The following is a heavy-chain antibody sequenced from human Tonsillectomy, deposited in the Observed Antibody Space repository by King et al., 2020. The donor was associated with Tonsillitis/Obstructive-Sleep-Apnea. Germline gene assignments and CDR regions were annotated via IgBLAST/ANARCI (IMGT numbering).Heavy chain of an antibody. J-gene: IGHJ5*02. CDR3: ARVRWVGATENWFDP. CDR1: GYTFTSYG. Sequence: VQLVQSGAEVKKPGASVKVSCKASGYTFTSYGISWVRQAPGQGLEWMGWISAYNGNTNYAQKLQGRVSMTTDTSTSTAYMELRSLRSDDTAVYYWARVRWVGATENWFDPWGQGTLVTVSS. CDR2: ISAYNGNT. V-gene: IGHV1-18*01. D-gene: IGHD1-26*01.